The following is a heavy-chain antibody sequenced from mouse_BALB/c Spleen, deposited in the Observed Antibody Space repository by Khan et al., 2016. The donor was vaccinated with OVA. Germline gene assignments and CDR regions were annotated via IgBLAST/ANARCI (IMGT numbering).Heavy chain of an antibody. J-gene: IGHJ4*01. CDR3: ARAYYRYDGYDAMDY. V-gene: IGHV2-6-4*01. CDR2: IWGGGGT. D-gene: IGHD2-14*01. CDR1: GFSFSRYN. Sequence: VKLLESGPGLVAPSQSLSITCTVSGFSFSRYNIHWVRQPPGKGLEWLGMIWGGGGTDYNSTLKIRLSISKDNSKSQVFLKMNSLQTDDTAMYYCARAYYRYDGYDAMDYWGQGTSVTVSS.